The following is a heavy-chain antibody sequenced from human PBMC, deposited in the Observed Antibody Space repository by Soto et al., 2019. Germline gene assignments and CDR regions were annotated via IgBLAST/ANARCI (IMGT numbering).Heavy chain of an antibody. V-gene: IGHV3-23*01. D-gene: IGHD3-3*01. CDR1: GFTFSSYA. J-gene: IGHJ6*03. CDR2: ISGSGGST. CDR3: ATQSGFWSYYYMDV. Sequence: EVQLLESGGGLVQPGGSLRLSCAASGFTFSSYAMSWVRQAPGKGLEWVSAISGSGGSTYYADSVKGRFTISRDNSKNTLYLQMNSLRAEDTAVYYCATQSGFWSYYYMDVWGKGTTVTVSS.